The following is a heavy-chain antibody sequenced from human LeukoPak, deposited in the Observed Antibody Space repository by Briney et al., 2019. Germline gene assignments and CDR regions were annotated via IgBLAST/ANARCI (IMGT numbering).Heavy chain of an antibody. CDR3: ARESAVAGYFDY. CDR2: ISANDGNT. V-gene: IGHV1-18*01. CDR1: GYTFTSYG. J-gene: IGHJ4*02. Sequence: ASVKVSCKASGYTFTSYGISWVRQAPGQGLEWMGWISANDGNTDYPQKFQGRVTITRDTSASTAYMELSSLRSEDTAVYYCARESAVAGYFDYWGQGTLVTVSS. D-gene: IGHD6-19*01.